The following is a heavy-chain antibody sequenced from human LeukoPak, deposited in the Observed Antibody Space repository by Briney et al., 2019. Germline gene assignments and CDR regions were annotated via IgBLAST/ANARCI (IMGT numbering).Heavy chain of an antibody. Sequence: GGSLRLSCAASGFTFSSHAMSWVRQAPGKGLEWVSAISGSVGSTYYADSVKGRFTISRDKSKNTLYLQMNSLRAEDTAVYYCAKGLAVAGHFDYWGQGTMVSVSS. CDR1: GFTFSSHA. CDR3: AKGLAVAGHFDY. V-gene: IGHV3-23*01. CDR2: ISGSVGST. D-gene: IGHD6-19*01. J-gene: IGHJ4*02.